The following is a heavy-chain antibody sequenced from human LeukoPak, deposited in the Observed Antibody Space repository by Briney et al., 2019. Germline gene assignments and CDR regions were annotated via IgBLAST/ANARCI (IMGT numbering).Heavy chain of an antibody. V-gene: IGHV1-18*01. CDR2: ISAYNGNT. CDR3: ARGPGGRRGYHPLEDYYYYYYMDV. J-gene: IGHJ6*03. D-gene: IGHD3-22*01. Sequence: ASVKVSCKASGYTFTSYGINWVRQAPGQGLEWMGWISAYNGNTKYAQKLQGRVTMTTDTSTSTAYMELRSLRSDDTAVYYCARGPGGRRGYHPLEDYYYYYYMDVWGKGITVTASS. CDR1: GYTFTSYG.